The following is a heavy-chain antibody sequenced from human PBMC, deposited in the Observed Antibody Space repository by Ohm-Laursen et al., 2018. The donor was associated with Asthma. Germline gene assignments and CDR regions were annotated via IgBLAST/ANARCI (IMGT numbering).Heavy chain of an antibody. CDR1: GFTFSSYA. J-gene: IGHJ4*02. V-gene: IGHV3-23*01. D-gene: IGHD1-1*01. CDR2: ISGSGGST. Sequence: SLRLSCTASGFTFSSYAMSWVRQAPGKGLEWVSAISGSGGSTYYADSVKGRFTISRDNSKNTLYLQMNSLRAEDTAVYYCAKLLSGLYYFDYWGQGTLVTVSS. CDR3: AKLLSGLYYFDY.